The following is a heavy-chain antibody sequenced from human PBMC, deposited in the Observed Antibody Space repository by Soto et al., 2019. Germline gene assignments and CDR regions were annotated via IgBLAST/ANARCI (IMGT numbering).Heavy chain of an antibody. CDR2: ISPMFGAA. V-gene: IGHV1-69*19. CDR3: AREGQVHTPAFVY. CDR1: GGTFNTYA. D-gene: IGHD3-10*01. Sequence: QVQLVQSGAEMKKPGSSVKVSCQSSGGTFNTYAMNWVRQAPGQGPEWMGDISPMFGAANYAPKFQGRVTSTADESTGTSYMQLSSVTSEDTALYFCAREGQVHTPAFVYWGQGTLVTVSS. J-gene: IGHJ4*02.